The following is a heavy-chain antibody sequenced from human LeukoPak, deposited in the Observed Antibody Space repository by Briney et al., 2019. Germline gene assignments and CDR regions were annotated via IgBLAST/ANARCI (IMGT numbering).Heavy chain of an antibody. CDR1: GGSISSYY. CDR3: ARDGWFGELLYNGMDV. V-gene: IGHV4-4*07. D-gene: IGHD3-10*01. CDR2: IYTTGGT. J-gene: IGHJ6*02. Sequence: SETLSLTCTVSGGSISSYYWSWIRQPAGKGLEWIGRIYTTGGTNYNPSLKSRVTMSVDTSKNQFSLKLSSVTAADTAVYYCARDGWFGELLYNGMDVWGQGTTVTVSS.